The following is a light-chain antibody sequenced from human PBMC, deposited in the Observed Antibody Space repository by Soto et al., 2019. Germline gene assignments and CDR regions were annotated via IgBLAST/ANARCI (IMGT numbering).Light chain of an antibody. Sequence: EIVLTQSPGTLSLSPGGRATLSCRASQSVSSSYLAWYQQKPGQAPRLLIYGASSRATGIPDRFSGSGSGTDFTLTISRLEPEDFAVYYCQQYGSPRFGGGTKVDIK. CDR2: GAS. CDR1: QSVSSSY. CDR3: QQYGSPR. V-gene: IGKV3-20*01. J-gene: IGKJ4*01.